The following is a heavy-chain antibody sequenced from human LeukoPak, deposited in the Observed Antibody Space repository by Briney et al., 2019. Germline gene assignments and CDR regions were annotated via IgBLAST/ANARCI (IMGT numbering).Heavy chain of an antibody. CDR2: ISYDGSNK. CDR1: GFTLCGYG. Sequence: HPGGSLRLSCAPSGFTLCGYGMHWVRQAPHKGLEWVADISYDGSNKYYTHSVKGRFTISRDNSKNTLYQQMKSLRAEDTAVYYCAKESAWLAVGGQLGFFDYWGKGTLVTVSS. D-gene: IGHD6-13*01. V-gene: IGHV3-30*18. J-gene: IGHJ4*02. CDR3: AKESAWLAVGGQLGFFDY.